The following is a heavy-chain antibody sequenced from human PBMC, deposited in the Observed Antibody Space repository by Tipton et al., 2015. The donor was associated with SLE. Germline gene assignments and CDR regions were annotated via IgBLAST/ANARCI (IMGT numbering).Heavy chain of an antibody. J-gene: IGHJ6*02. Sequence: SLRLSCIASGFTFSKFGMNWVRQAPGKGLEWVAFIRYDGSIKYYADSVKGRFTISRDNAKNTLYLQMNSLRAEDTAVYYCANSRAAAIDYYGMDVWGQGTTVTVSS. D-gene: IGHD6-13*01. CDR2: IRYDGSIK. V-gene: IGHV3-30*02. CDR3: ANSRAAAIDYYGMDV. CDR1: GFTFSKFG.